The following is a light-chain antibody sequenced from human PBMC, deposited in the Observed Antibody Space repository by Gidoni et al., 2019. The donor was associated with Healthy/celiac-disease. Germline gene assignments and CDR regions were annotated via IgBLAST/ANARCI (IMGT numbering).Light chain of an antibody. CDR1: QSVLYSSNNKNY. V-gene: IGKV4-1*01. CDR3: QQYYSTPPPT. J-gene: IGKJ2*01. Sequence: DIVMTQSPDSLAVSLGERATINCKSSQSVLYSSNNKNYLAWYQQKPGQPPKLLIYWASTRESGVPDRFSGSGSGTDFTLTISSLQAEDVAVYYCQQYYSTPPPTFGQXTKLEIK. CDR2: WAS.